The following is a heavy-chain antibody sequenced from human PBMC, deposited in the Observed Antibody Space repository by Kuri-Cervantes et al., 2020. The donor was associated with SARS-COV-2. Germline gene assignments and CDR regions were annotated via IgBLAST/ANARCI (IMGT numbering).Heavy chain of an antibody. J-gene: IGHJ6*03. CDR1: GYTFSSYG. D-gene: IGHD3-3*01. CDR3: ARSCLEWLNYYYYYYMDV. CDR2: ISAYNGNT. V-gene: IGHV1-18*01. Sequence: ASVKVSCKAAGYTFSSYGISWVRQAPGQELEWRGWISAYNGNTNYSQKPQGRVTMTTGTSTSKAYMELRSLRTDDTAVYYCARSCLEWLNYYYYYYMDVWGKGTTVTVSS.